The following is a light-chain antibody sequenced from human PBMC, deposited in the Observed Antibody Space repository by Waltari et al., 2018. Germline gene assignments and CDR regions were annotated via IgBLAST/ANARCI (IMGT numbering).Light chain of an antibody. CDR1: RANIGNNV. CDR2: YDD. Sequence: QSLLTQPPSVSEAPGQRVTISCSGSRANIGNNVLNWYQQLPGKPPKLLIYYDDLLPSGVSDRFSVSKSGTSASLAISGLQSEDEADYYCAAWDDSLNGVVFGGGTKLTVL. J-gene: IGLJ3*02. CDR3: AAWDDSLNGVV. V-gene: IGLV1-36*01.